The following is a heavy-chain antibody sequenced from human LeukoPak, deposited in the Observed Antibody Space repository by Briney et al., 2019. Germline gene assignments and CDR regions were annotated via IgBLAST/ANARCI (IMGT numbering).Heavy chain of an antibody. CDR3: ARGQVLWFGEFVNWFDP. CDR1: GYTFTGYD. CDR2: MNPNSGNT. J-gene: IGHJ5*02. V-gene: IGHV1-8*01. Sequence: ASVKVSCKASGYTFTGYDINWVRQATGQGLEWMGWMNPNSGNTGYAQKFQGRVTMTRNTSISTAYMELSSLRSEDTAVYYCARGQVLWFGEFVNWFDPWGQGTLVTVSS. D-gene: IGHD3-10*01.